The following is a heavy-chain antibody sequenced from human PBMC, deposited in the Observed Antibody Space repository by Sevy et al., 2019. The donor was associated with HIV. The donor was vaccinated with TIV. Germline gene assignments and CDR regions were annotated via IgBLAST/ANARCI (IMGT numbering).Heavy chain of an antibody. CDR1: GLTFNNAW. D-gene: IGHD3-9*01. CDR2: IKSKIDGETT. Sequence: GESLRLSCAVSGLTFNNAWMNWVRQAPGTGLQWVGLIKSKIDGETTDYAAPVKGRFTISRDDSKNTLFLQMNSLKIEDTAVYYCATAPGYYDSAPFDYWGPGTLVTVS. J-gene: IGHJ4*02. CDR3: ATAPGYYDSAPFDY. V-gene: IGHV3-15*01.